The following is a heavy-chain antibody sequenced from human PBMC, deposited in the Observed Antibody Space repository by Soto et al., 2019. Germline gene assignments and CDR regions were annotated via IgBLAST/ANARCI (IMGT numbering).Heavy chain of an antibody. CDR3: ARNLYDPIPGGYYYYGMDV. CDR2: IIPIFGTA. V-gene: IGHV1-69*01. J-gene: IGHJ6*02. D-gene: IGHD3-3*01. CDR1: GGTFSSYA. Sequence: QVQLVQSGAEVKKPGSSVKVSCKASGGTFSSYAISWVRQAPGQGLEWMGGIIPIFGTANYAQKFQGRVTITADESTSTAYMELSSLRSEDTAVYYCARNLYDPIPGGYYYYGMDVWGQGTTVTVSS.